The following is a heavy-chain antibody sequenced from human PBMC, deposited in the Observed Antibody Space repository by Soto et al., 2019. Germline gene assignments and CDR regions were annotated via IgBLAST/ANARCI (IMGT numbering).Heavy chain of an antibody. J-gene: IGHJ6*02. D-gene: IGHD3-22*01. CDR1: GFTFDDYA. Sequence: EVQLVESGGDLVQPGRSLRLSCAASGFTFDDYAMHWVRQVPGKGLQWVSGLSWNGVTIGYAASVKGRFTISRDNAKNSLYLQMNCLRPEETALYYCAASRAYDSSDYSCFHDGMDVWGLGTTVAVSS. CDR2: LSWNGVTI. CDR3: AASRAYDSSDYSCFHDGMDV. V-gene: IGHV3-9*01.